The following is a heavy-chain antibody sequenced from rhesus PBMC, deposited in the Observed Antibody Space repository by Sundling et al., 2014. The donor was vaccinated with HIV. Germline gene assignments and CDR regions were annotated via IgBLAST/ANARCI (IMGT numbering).Heavy chain of an antibody. J-gene: IGHJ3*01. CDR2: VFSSGSN. CDR1: AASISSYW. V-gene: IGHV4-80*01. D-gene: IGHD2-2*01. CDR3: ARTVYCTRTSCYGVYAFDF. Sequence: QVQLQESGPGLVKPSETLSLTCTVSAASISSYWWSWIRQPPGKGLEWIGSVFSSGSNYLNSSLKSRVTLSVDTSKKQFSLKLSSVTAADTAVYYCARTVYCTRTSCYGVYAFDFWGQGLRVTVSS.